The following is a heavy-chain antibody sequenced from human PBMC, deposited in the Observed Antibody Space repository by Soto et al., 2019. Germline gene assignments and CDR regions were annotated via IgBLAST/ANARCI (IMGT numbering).Heavy chain of an antibody. Sequence: EVQLVESGGGLIQPGGSLRLSCAASGFMFSGYDMHWVRQPTGKGLEWVSTIATAGDTYYPASAKGRFTISRQNAKNSLYLQMNSLRAGDTAVYYCARGLAADGTLDYWGQGTLVTVSS. CDR3: ARGLAADGTLDY. D-gene: IGHD6-13*01. V-gene: IGHV3-13*01. CDR2: IATAGDT. J-gene: IGHJ4*02. CDR1: GFMFSGYD.